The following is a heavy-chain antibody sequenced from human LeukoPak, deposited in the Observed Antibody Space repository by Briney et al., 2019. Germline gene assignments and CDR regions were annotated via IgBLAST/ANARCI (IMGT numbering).Heavy chain of an antibody. CDR3: ARGQHIVVVLGGDLNDY. Sequence: PGGSLRLSCAASGFTFSSYAMHWVRQAPGKGLEWVAVISYDGSNKYYADSVKGRFTISRDNSKNTLYLQMNSLRAEDTAVYYCARGQHIVVVLGGDLNDYWGQGTLVTVSS. V-gene: IGHV3-30-3*01. CDR1: GFTFSSYA. D-gene: IGHD2-15*01. J-gene: IGHJ4*02. CDR2: ISYDGSNK.